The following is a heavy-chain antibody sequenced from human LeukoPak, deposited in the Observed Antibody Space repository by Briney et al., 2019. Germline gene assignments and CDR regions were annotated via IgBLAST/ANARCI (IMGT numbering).Heavy chain of an antibody. D-gene: IGHD3-22*01. Sequence: SETLSLTCAVYGGSFSGYYWSWIRQPPGKGLEWIGEINHSGSTNYNPSLKSRVTISVDTSKNQFSLKLSSVTAADTAVYYCARDSSGYHSVDSWGQGTLVTVSS. CDR3: ARDSSGYHSVDS. CDR1: GGSFSGYY. J-gene: IGHJ4*02. CDR2: INHSGST. V-gene: IGHV4-34*01.